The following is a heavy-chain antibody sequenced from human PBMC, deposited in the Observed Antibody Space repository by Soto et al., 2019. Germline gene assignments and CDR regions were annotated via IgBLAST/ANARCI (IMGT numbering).Heavy chain of an antibody. CDR2: ISSSSSTI. Sequence: GGSLRLSCAASGFTFSSYAMNWVRQAPGKGLEWVSYISSSSSTIYYADSVKGRFTISRDNAKNSLYLQMNSLRAEDTAVYYCAKTANGWFSAFDIWGQGTMVTVSS. V-gene: IGHV3-48*01. CDR1: GFTFSSYA. D-gene: IGHD6-19*01. J-gene: IGHJ3*02. CDR3: AKTANGWFSAFDI.